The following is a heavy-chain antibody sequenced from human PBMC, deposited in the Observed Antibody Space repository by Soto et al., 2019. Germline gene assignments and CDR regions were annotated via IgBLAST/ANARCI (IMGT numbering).Heavy chain of an antibody. Sequence: QVQLVQSGAEVKKPGASVNVSCKASGYSFHTYAISWVRQAPGQGREWVGWISGYNGNTNYAQEFQGRITLTTDTSTKTALMELRSLTGDDTAVYYCAREYGMDVWGQGTTVTVSS. CDR2: ISGYNGNT. J-gene: IGHJ6*02. CDR1: GYSFHTYA. CDR3: AREYGMDV. V-gene: IGHV1-18*01.